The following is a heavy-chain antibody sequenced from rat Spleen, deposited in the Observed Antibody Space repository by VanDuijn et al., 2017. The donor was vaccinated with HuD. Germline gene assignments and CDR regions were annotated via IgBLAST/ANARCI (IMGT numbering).Heavy chain of an antibody. CDR2: ISPSGGNT. D-gene: IGHD1-9*01. CDR1: GFTFSSYD. V-gene: IGHV5-25*01. J-gene: IGHJ2*01. CDR3: VRHGYNSYFDY. Sequence: EVQLVESGGALVQPGRSLKLSCAASGFTFSSYDMAWVRQAPTKGLEWVASISPSGGNTYYRDSMKGRFTVSRDNAKSTLYLQMDSLRSEDTATYYCVRHGYNSYFDYWGQGVMVTVSS.